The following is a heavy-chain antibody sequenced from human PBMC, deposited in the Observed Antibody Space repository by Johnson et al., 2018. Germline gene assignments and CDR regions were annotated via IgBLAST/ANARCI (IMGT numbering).Heavy chain of an antibody. J-gene: IGHJ6*02. CDR3: AREGIAVGGGVDV. V-gene: IGHV3-30*03. Sequence: QVQLVESGGGLVQPGGSLRLSCAASGFTFSNYGMHWVRQAPGKGLEWVAVISYEGSNKSYADSVKGRFTIARDNSKNTLYLQRGSLGAEDMAVYYCAREGIAVGGGVDVWGQGTTVTVSS. CDR2: ISYEGSNK. CDR1: GFTFSNYG. D-gene: IGHD6-19*01.